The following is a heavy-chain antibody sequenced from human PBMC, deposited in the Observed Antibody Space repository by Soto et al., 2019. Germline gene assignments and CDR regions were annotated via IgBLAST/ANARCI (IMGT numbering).Heavy chain of an antibody. CDR3: ARDYYYDSSGYYAGFDY. V-gene: IGHV3-21*01. CDR1: GFTFSSYS. J-gene: IGHJ4*02. D-gene: IGHD3-22*01. Sequence: GGSLRLSCAASGFTFSSYSMNWVRQAPGKGLEWVSSISSSSSYIYYADSVKGRFTISRDNAKNSLYLQMNSLRAEDTAVYYCARDYYYDSSGYYAGFDYWGQGTLVTAS. CDR2: ISSSSSYI.